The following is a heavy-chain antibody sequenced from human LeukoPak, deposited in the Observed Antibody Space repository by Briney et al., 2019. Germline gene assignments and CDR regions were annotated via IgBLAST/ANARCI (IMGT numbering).Heavy chain of an antibody. CDR1: GGSFSGYY. Sequence: SETLSLTCAVYGGSFSGYYWSWIRQPPGKGLEWIGEINHSGSTNYNPSLKSRVTISVDTSKNRFSLKLSSVTAADTAVYYCATRGRGYSGYGRLYYFDYWGQGTLVTVSS. D-gene: IGHD5-12*01. J-gene: IGHJ4*02. V-gene: IGHV4-34*01. CDR3: ATRGRGYSGYGRLYYFDY. CDR2: INHSGST.